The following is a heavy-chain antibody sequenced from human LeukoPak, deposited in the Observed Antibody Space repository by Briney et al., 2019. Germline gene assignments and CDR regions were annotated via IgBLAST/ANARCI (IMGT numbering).Heavy chain of an antibody. CDR2: IYYSGST. Sequence: SETLSLTCTVSGGSISSGDYYWSWIRQPPGKGLEWIGYIYYSGSTYYNPSLKSRVTISVDKSKNQFSLNLSSVTAADAAVYYCARGSDILTGYYLDYWGQGTLVTVSS. CDR3: ARGSDILTGYYLDY. V-gene: IGHV4-30-4*01. D-gene: IGHD3-9*01. CDR1: GGSISSGDYY. J-gene: IGHJ4*02.